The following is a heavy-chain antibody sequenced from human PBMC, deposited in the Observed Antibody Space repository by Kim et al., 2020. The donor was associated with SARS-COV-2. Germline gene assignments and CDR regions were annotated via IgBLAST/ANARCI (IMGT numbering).Heavy chain of an antibody. J-gene: IGHJ4*02. CDR2: IYYSGST. CDR1: GGSISSGGYY. V-gene: IGHV4-31*03. CDR3: AREGRMVRGVIIN. Sequence: SETLSLTCTVSGGSISSGGYYWSWIRQHPGKGLEWIGYIYYSGSTYYNPSLKSRVTISVDTSKNQFSLKLSSVTAADTAVYYCAREGRMVRGVIINWGQGTLVTVSS. D-gene: IGHD3-10*01.